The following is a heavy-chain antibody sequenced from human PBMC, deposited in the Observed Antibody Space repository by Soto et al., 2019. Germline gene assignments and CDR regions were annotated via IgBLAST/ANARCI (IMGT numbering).Heavy chain of an antibody. CDR2: IRGFSPYT. CDR3: ARDRGYDAHDYYYNAMDA. D-gene: IGHD2-15*01. J-gene: IGHJ6*02. Sequence: EVQLVESGGGLVKPGGSLRLSCISSGFTFRTYTMNWVRQAPGKGLEWVPGIRGFSPYTFYAESVKGRFSISRDNAKNSLYLQMNSLRAEDTAVYYCARDRGYDAHDYYYNAMDAWGQGTTVTVSS. V-gene: IGHV3-21*01. CDR1: GFTFRTYT.